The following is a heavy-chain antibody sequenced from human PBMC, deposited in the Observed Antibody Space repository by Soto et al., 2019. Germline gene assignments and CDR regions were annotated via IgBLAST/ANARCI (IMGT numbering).Heavy chain of an antibody. D-gene: IGHD6-13*01. J-gene: IGHJ6*02. V-gene: IGHV4-34*01. Sequence: SETLSLTCAVYGGSFSGYYWSWIRQPPGKGLEWIGEINHSGSTNYNPSLKSRVTISVDTSKNQFSLQLNSVTPEDTAVYYCARCIAAAGIGYYYGMDVWGQGTTVTVSS. CDR2: INHSGST. CDR3: ARCIAAAGIGYYYGMDV. CDR1: GGSFSGYY.